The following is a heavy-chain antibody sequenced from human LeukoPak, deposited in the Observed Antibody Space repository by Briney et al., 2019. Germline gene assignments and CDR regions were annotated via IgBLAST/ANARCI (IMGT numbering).Heavy chain of an antibody. J-gene: IGHJ4*02. CDR1: GGSISSGDYY. CDR3: ARDLDTRGVDY. Sequence: PSETLSLTCTVSGGSISSGDYYWSWIRQPPGKGLEWIGYIYYSVSTYYNPSLKSRVTISVDTSKNQFSLKLSSVTAADTAVYYCARDLDTRGVDYWGQGTLVTVSS. D-gene: IGHD1-26*01. CDR2: IYYSVST. V-gene: IGHV4-30-4*01.